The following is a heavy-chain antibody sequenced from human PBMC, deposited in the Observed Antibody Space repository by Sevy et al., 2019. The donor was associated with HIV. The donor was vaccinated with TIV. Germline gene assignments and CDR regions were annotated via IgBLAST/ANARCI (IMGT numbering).Heavy chain of an antibody. Sequence: ASVKVSCKASGYTFSDHFIHWVRQAPGQGLEWMGWINPNSGDTKYAQNFHGRVTLTRDTSIGSGYMELTSLRSDDTAVYYCSTHCGYRYGSLLDYWGQGTLVTVSS. V-gene: IGHV1-2*02. CDR1: GYTFSDHF. D-gene: IGHD5-18*01. CDR2: INPNSGDT. J-gene: IGHJ4*02. CDR3: STHCGYRYGSLLDY.